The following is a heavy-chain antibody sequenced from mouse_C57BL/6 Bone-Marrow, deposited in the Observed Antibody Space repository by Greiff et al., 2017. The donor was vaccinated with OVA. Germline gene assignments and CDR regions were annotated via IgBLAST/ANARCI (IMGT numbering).Heavy chain of an antibody. D-gene: IGHD1-1*01. CDR2: IWPGGGP. CDR3: ARSIIKYYAMDY. J-gene: IGHJ4*01. Sequence: QVQLKESGPGLVAPSQCLSITCTVSGFSFTSYAISWVRQPPGKGLEWLGVIWPGGGPTYNSALNSSLSISEDNSKRQVFLKMNRLQTDDTARYYCARSIIKYYAMDYRGQGTSGPGSS. V-gene: IGHV2-9-1*01. CDR1: GFSFTSYA.